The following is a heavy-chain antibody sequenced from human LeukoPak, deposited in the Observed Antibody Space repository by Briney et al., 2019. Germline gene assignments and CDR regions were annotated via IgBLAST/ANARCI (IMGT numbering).Heavy chain of an antibody. CDR3: ARGPPRGWDEGRDDH. CDR2: IYSGGTT. CDR1: GFTVSSNY. Sequence: GGSLRLSCAASGFTVSSNYMSWVRQAPGKGLEWVSVIYSGGTTYYADSVKGRFTISRDNSKNTLYLQMNSLRAEDTAVYYCARGPPRGWDEGRDDHWGQGTLVTVSS. D-gene: IGHD1-26*01. J-gene: IGHJ4*02. V-gene: IGHV3-66*01.